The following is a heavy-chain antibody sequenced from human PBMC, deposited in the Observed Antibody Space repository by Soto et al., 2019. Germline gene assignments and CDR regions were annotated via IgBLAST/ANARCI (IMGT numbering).Heavy chain of an antibody. CDR2: IYYSGST. CDR3: ARTHYRGSRHHYAY. D-gene: IGHD3-16*01. Sequence: SETLSLTCTVSGGSISSGGYFWSWIRQHPGKGLEWIGYIYYSGSTNYNPSLKSRVTISVDTSKNQFSLKLSSVTAADTAVYYFARTHYRGSRHHYAYRSRGTLVPVSS. V-gene: IGHV4-61*08. CDR1: GGSISSGGYF. J-gene: IGHJ4*02.